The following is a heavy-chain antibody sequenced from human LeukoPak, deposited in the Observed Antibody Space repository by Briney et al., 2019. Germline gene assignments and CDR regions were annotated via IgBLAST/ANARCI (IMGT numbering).Heavy chain of an antibody. Sequence: SETLSLTCTVSGGSISSSSYYWGWIRQPPGKGLEWIGSIYYSGSSHYNPSLKSRVTISVDTSKNQSSLKLSSVTAADTAVYYCASIVVVPAAMLVYFDYWGQGTLVTVSS. CDR2: IYYSGSS. CDR1: GGSISSSSYY. V-gene: IGHV4-39*07. D-gene: IGHD2-2*01. CDR3: ASIVVVPAAMLVYFDY. J-gene: IGHJ4*02.